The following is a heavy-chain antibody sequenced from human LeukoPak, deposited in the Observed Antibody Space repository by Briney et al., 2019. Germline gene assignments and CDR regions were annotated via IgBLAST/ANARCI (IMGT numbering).Heavy chain of an antibody. D-gene: IGHD3-10*01. CDR1: GFTFSDYY. CDR3: AREQYYSIDY. CDR2: ISSSSSYT. V-gene: IGHV3-11*05. Sequence: GGSLRLSCAASGFTFSDYYMSWIRQAPGKGPEWVSDISSSSSYTNYADSVKGRFTISRDNAKNSLYLQMNSLRAEDTAVCYCAREQYYSIDYWGQGTLVTVSS. J-gene: IGHJ4*02.